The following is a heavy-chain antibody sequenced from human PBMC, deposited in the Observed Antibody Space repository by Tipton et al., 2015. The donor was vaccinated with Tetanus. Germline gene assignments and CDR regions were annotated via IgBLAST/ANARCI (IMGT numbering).Heavy chain of an antibody. CDR2: IPFDGRNE. CDR3: AKEFQRARIRFFDS. J-gene: IGHJ4*02. D-gene: IGHD2-15*01. V-gene: IGHV3-30*18. CDR1: GFTFRNYW. Sequence: SLRLSCAASGFTFRNYWMHWVRQAPGKGLEWVAVIPFDGRNERYADSVKGRFIISRDNSKNTLYLQMNSLRPEDTAVYYCAKEFQRARIRFFDSWGQGTQVTASS.